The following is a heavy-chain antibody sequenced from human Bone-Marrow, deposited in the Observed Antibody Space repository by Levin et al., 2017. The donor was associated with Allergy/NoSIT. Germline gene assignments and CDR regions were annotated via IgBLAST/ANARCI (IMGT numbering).Heavy chain of an antibody. D-gene: IGHD1-26*01. CDR1: GGSISSSSYY. CDR2: IYYSGST. CDR3: ASHRWELPIFDY. V-gene: IGHV4-39*01. J-gene: IGHJ4*02. Sequence: SETLSLTCTVSGGSISSSSYYWGWIRQPPGKGLEWIGSIYYSGSTYYNPSLKSRVTISVDTSKNQFSLKLSSVTAADTAVYYCASHRWELPIFDYWGQGTLVTVSS.